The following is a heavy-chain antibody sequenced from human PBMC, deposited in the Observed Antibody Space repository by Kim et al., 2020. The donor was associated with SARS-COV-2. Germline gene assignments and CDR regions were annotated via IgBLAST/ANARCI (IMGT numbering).Heavy chain of an antibody. CDR3: ARFSGGYPPGFDY. Sequence: TPSLKSRVTISVDTSKNQFSLKLSSVTAADTAVYYCARFSGGYPPGFDYWGQGTLVTVSS. J-gene: IGHJ4*02. D-gene: IGHD1-26*01. V-gene: IGHV4-34*01.